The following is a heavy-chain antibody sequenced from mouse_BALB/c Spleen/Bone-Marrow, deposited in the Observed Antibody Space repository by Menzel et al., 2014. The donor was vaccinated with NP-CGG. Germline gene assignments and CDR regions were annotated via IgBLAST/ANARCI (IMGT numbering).Heavy chain of an antibody. CDR3: ARSGYYGSSYFDY. V-gene: IGHV1-20*02. J-gene: IGHJ2*01. CDR1: GYSFTGYF. CDR2: INPYNGDT. Sequence: VQLKQSGPELVKPGASVKISCKASGYSFTGYFMNWVMQSHGKSLEWIGRINPYNGDTFYNQKFKGKATLTVDKSSSTAHMELRSLASEDSAVYYCARSGYYGSSYFDYLSQGTTLTIST. D-gene: IGHD1-1*01.